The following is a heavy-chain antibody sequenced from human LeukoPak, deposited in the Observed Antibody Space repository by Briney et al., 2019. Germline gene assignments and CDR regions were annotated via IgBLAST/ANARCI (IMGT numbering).Heavy chain of an antibody. CDR2: ISSSSSYI. CDR1: GFTFSSYS. V-gene: IGHV3-21*04. J-gene: IGHJ4*02. CDR3: AKDIAGSSSSHD. D-gene: IGHD6-6*01. Sequence: GGSLRLSCAASGFTFSSYSMNWVRQAPGKGLEWVSSISSSSSYIYYADSVKGRFTISRDNSKNSLYLQMNSLRTEDTALYYCAKDIAGSSSSHDWGQGTLVTVSS.